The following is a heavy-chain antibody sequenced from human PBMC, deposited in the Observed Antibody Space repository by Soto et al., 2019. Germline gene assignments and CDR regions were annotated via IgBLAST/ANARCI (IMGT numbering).Heavy chain of an antibody. CDR2: ITQDGSDK. J-gene: IGHJ6*02. Sequence: PGGSLRLSCAASGFTLTNYWMTWVRQAPGKGLEWVANITQDGSDKYYVDSVKGRFTISRDNTKNTLYLQMNSLRAEDTAVYYCAKEIRGDILTGYYNDYYYGMDVWGQGTTVTVSS. D-gene: IGHD3-9*01. V-gene: IGHV3-7*01. CDR3: AKEIRGDILTGYYNDYYYGMDV. CDR1: GFTLTNYW.